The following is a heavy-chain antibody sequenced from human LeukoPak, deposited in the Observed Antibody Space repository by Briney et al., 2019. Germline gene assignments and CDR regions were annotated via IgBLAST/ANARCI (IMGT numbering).Heavy chain of an antibody. Sequence: SETLFLTCSVSGGPISNRSSYWGWIRQPPGKGLEWIGCVYYTGSAYYNPSLKSRVTRSVDTSKNQFSLRLNSVPAADTAVYDCARGLERPEKFDYWGQGTLVTVSS. CDR1: GGPISNRSSY. CDR3: ARGLERPEKFDY. V-gene: IGHV4-39*01. J-gene: IGHJ4*02. D-gene: IGHD1-1*01. CDR2: VYYTGSA.